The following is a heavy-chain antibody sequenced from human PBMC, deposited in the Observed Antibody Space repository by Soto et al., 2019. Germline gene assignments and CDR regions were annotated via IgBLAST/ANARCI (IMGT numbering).Heavy chain of an antibody. J-gene: IGHJ6*02. Sequence: EVHLVQSGADVKEPGESLKISCEASGYNFTIYWIAWVRQMPGKGLEWMGIIYPDDSDTIYNPSFQGQVTFSVDTSFSTAYLQWSSLKTSDSARYYCARRGRTTFYGVLDGYDYPGGLDVWGQGTTVTVSS. CDR1: GYNFTIYW. D-gene: IGHD3-16*01. V-gene: IGHV5-51*03. CDR2: IYPDDSDT. CDR3: ARRGRTTFYGVLDGYDYPGGLDV.